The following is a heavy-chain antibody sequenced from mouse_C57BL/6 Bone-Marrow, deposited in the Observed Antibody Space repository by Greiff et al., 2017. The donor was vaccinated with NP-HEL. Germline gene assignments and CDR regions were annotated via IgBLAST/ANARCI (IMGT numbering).Heavy chain of an antibody. Sequence: QVQLQQPGAELVRPGSSVKLSCKASGYTFTSYWMHWVKQRPIQGLEWIGNIDPSDSETHYNQKFKDKATLTVDKSSSTAYMQHSSLTSEDSAVYYCARLDYYYGHYFDYWGQGTTLTVSS. CDR1: GYTFTSYW. V-gene: IGHV1-52*01. J-gene: IGHJ2*01. CDR2: IDPSDSET. D-gene: IGHD1-1*01. CDR3: ARLDYYYGHYFDY.